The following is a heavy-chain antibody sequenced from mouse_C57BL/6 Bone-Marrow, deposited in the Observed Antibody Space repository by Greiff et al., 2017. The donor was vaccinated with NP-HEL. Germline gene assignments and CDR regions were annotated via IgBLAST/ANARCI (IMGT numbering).Heavy chain of an antibody. CDR3: ARGGGSYLAWFAD. CDR2: IYPRSGNT. Sequence: VQLQQSGAELARPGASVKLSCKASGYTFTSYGISWVKQRTGQGLEWIGEIYPRSGNTYYNEKFKGKATLTVDKSSSTAYMELRSLTSEDSAVYFCARGGGSYLAWFADWGPGTLVTVSA. J-gene: IGHJ3*01. V-gene: IGHV1-81*01. D-gene: IGHD1-1*02. CDR1: GYTFTSYG.